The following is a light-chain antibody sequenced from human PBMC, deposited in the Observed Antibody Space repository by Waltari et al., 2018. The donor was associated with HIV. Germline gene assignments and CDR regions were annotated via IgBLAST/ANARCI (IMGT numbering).Light chain of an antibody. J-gene: IGKJ1*01. V-gene: IGKV1-8*01. CDR1: QGISSY. CDR2: AAS. Sequence: AVRMTQSPSTFSASTGDIVTITCRASQGISSYLAWYQQKPGTAPKLLIYAASILQSGVPSRCSASGSGTNFTLTINCLQSEDLATYYCQQDYNCPRTFGQGTKVEL. CDR3: QQDYNCPRT.